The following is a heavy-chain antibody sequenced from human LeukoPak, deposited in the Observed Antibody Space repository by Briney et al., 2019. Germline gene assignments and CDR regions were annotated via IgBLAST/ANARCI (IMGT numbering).Heavy chain of an antibody. V-gene: IGHV1-69*13. CDR2: IIPLFGTA. CDR3: ARDFYYDSTGQGVYYYYMDV. Sequence: GASVKVSCKASGGTFSSYAISWVRQAPGQGLEWMGGIIPLFGTADYIQKFQGRVTITADESTNTAYMELSSLRSEDTAVYYCARDFYYDSTGQGVYYYYMDVWGKGTTVTISS. CDR1: GGTFSSYA. D-gene: IGHD3-22*01. J-gene: IGHJ6*03.